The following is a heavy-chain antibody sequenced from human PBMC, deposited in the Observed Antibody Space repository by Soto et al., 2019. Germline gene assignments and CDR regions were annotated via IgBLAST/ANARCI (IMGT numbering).Heavy chain of an antibody. J-gene: IGHJ3*02. D-gene: IGHD4-17*01. CDR3: ALPLVGDYAFDI. Sequence: GASVKVSCKASGYTFTSYYMHWVRQAPGQGLEWMGIINPSGGSTSYAQKFQGRVTMTRDTSTSTVYMELSSLRSEDTAAYYCALPLVGDYAFDIWGQGTMVTVSS. V-gene: IGHV1-46*01. CDR1: GYTFTSYY. CDR2: INPSGGST.